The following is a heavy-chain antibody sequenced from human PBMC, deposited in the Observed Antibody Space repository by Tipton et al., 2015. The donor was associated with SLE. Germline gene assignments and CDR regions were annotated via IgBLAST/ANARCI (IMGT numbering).Heavy chain of an antibody. CDR1: GFTFDDYT. CDR2: ISWDGGST. J-gene: IGHJ4*02. CDR3: AKAASRGGAIDY. V-gene: IGHV3-43*01. Sequence: SLRLSCAASGFTFDDYTMHWVRQAPGKGLEWVSLISWDGGSTYYADSVKGRFTISRDNSKNSLYLQMNSLRAEDMALYYCAKAASRGGAIDYWGQGTLVTVSS. D-gene: IGHD1-26*01.